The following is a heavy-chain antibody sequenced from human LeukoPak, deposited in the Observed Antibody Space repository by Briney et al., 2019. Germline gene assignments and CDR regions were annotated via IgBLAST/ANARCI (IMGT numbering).Heavy chain of an antibody. CDR3: AADDVQRGSYPNWFDP. CDR2: IVVGSGNT. CDR1: GFTFTSSA. D-gene: IGHD1-26*01. J-gene: IGHJ5*02. Sequence: SVKVSCKASGFTFTSSAVQWVRQSRGQRLEWIGWIVVGSGNTNYAQKFQERVTITRDMSTSTAYMELSSLRSEDTAVYYCAADDVQRGSYPNWFDPWGQGTLVTVSP. V-gene: IGHV1-58*01.